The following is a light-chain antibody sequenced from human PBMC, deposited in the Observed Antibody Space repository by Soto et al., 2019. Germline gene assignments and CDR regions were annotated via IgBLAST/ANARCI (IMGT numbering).Light chain of an antibody. CDR1: TSNIGDNT. J-gene: IGLJ3*02. CDR3: QVWDSSSDHQV. CDR2: NND. V-gene: IGLV1-44*01. Sequence: QSVLTQPPSASETPGQRVAISCSGSTSNIGDNTVHWYQQLPGTAPKLLIYNNDRRPSGVPDRFSGSNSGNTATLTISRVEAGDEADYYCQVWDSSSDHQVFGGGTKLTV.